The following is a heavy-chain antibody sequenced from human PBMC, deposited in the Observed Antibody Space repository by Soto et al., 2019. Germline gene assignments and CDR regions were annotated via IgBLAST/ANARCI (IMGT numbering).Heavy chain of an antibody. Sequence: SETLSLTCAVYGGSFSGYYWSWIRQPPGKGLEWIGEINHSGSTNYNPSLKSRVTISVDTSKNQFSLKLSSVTAADTAVYYCARVKWIQLWHSFDIWGQGTMVT. J-gene: IGHJ3*02. D-gene: IGHD5-18*01. CDR2: INHSGST. CDR1: GGSFSGYY. V-gene: IGHV4-34*01. CDR3: ARVKWIQLWHSFDI.